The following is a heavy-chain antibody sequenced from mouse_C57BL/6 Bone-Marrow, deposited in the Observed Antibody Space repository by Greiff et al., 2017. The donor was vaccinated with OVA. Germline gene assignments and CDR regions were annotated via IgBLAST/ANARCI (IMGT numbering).Heavy chain of an antibody. CDR2: IDPENGGT. Sequence: EVKLQESGAELVRPGASVKLSCTASGFNIKDDYMHWVKQRPEQGLEWIGWIDPENGGTEYASKFQGKATITADKSSNTAYLQLSSLTSEDTAVYYCTISGYYEYYFDDWGQGTTVTVSS. V-gene: IGHV14-4*01. J-gene: IGHJ2*01. CDR3: TISGYYEYYFDD. D-gene: IGHD2-3*01. CDR1: GFNIKDDY.